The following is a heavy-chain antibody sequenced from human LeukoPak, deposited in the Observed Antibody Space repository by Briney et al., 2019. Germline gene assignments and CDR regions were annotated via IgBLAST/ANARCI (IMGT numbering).Heavy chain of an antibody. D-gene: IGHD5-24*01. CDR3: ARGAYKSFTYYYYMDV. CDR1: GYTFIGYY. V-gene: IGHV1-2*02. CDR2: INPNSGGT. Sequence: ASVKVSCKASGYTFIGYYMHWVRQAPGQGLEWMGWINPNSGGTNYAQKFLGRVTMTRDTSINTAYMELRSLRSDDTAFYYCARGAYKSFTYYYYMDVWGKGTTVTVSS. J-gene: IGHJ6*03.